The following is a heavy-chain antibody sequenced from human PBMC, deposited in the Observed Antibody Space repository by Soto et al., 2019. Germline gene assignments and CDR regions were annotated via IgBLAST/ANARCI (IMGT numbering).Heavy chain of an antibody. V-gene: IGHV1-69*05. CDR1: GGTFSSYA. CDR2: IIPIFGTA. D-gene: IGHD6-13*01. CDR3: AREGYSSWDKVSWFDP. J-gene: IGHJ5*02. Sequence: QVQLVQSGAEVKKPGSSVKVSCKASGGTFSSYAISWVRQAPGQGLEWMGGIIPIFGTANYAQKFQGRVRITXXEXTXXAYMELSSMRSEDTDVYYCAREGYSSWDKVSWFDPWGQGTLVTVSS.